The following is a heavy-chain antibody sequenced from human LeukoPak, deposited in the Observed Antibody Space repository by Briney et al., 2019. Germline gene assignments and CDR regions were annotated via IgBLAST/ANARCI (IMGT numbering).Heavy chain of an antibody. CDR2: INHSGST. J-gene: IGHJ4*02. Sequence: SETLSLTCAVYGGSFSGNYWIWIRQPPGKGLEWIGEINHSGSTNYNPSLKSRVTMSVDTSKNQFSLKLSSVTAADTAVYYCAGSVIAAHDYWGQGTLVTVSS. V-gene: IGHV4-34*01. D-gene: IGHD6-13*01. CDR3: AGSVIAAHDY. CDR1: GGSFSGNY.